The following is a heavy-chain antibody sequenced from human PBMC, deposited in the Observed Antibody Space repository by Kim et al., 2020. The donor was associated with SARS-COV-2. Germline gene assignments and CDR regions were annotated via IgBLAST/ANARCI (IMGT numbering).Heavy chain of an antibody. J-gene: IGHJ4*02. Sequence: TTYVQKEQGRVTMTRDTSTRTVYMELSSLRSEDTAVYYCARVVAGTGLDYWGQGTLVTVSS. V-gene: IGHV1-46*01. CDR2: T. D-gene: IGHD2-2*01. CDR3: ARVVAGTGLDY.